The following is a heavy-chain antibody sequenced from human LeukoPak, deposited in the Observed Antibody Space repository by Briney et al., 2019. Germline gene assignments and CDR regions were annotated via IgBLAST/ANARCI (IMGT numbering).Heavy chain of an antibody. Sequence: GGSLRVSCAASGFTFSSYWMHWVRQAPGKGLVWVSRINSDGSSTSYADSVKGRFTISRDNAKNTLYLQMSSLRAEDTAVYFCVRDGDDFNFDYWGQGSLVTVSS. J-gene: IGHJ4*02. D-gene: IGHD5-24*01. V-gene: IGHV3-74*01. CDR1: GFTFSSYW. CDR3: VRDGDDFNFDY. CDR2: INSDGSST.